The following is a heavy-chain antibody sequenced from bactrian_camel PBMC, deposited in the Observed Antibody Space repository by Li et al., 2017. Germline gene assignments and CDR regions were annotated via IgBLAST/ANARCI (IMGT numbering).Heavy chain of an antibody. J-gene: IGHJ4*01. CDR2: IYTGGGAT. D-gene: IGHD1*01. CDR3: AADESVLGCLKRTYNY. CDR1: GHTSSCKC. V-gene: IGHV3-3*01. Sequence: HVQLVESGGGSVQAGGSLRLSCAASGHTSSCKCMGWFRQAPGKEREWVAGIYTGGGATYYADSVKGRFTISQDKAKNTVYLQMNSLKPEDTAMYYCAADESVLGCLKRTYNYWGQGTQVTVS.